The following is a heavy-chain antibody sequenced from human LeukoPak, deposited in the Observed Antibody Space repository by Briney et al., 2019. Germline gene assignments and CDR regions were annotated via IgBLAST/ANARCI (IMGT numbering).Heavy chain of an antibody. V-gene: IGHV3-64*01. D-gene: IGHD1-1*01. CDR3: ARALVGSTANYYYYGMDV. CDR1: GFTFSSYA. Sequence: NPGGSLRLSCAASGFTFSSYAMHWVRQAPGKGLVYVSVISSNGGSTYYANSVKGRFTVSRDNSKNTLYLQMGSLRAEDLAVYYCARALVGSTANYYYYGMDVWGQGTTVTVSS. CDR2: ISSNGGST. J-gene: IGHJ6*02.